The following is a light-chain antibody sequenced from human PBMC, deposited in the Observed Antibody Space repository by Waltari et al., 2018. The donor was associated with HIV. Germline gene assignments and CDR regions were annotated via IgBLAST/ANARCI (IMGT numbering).Light chain of an antibody. CDR2: GNN. J-gene: IGLJ3*02. V-gene: IGLV1-40*01. Sequence: QSVLTQPPSVSGAPGQRVTISCTGTSSNIGAGYDVHWYQHLPGTAPNLLIYGNNNRPSGVPDRFSGSKSGTSASLAITGLQTDDEADYYCQSYDSSLSGWVFGGGTKLTVL. CDR1: SSNIGAGYD. CDR3: QSYDSSLSGWV.